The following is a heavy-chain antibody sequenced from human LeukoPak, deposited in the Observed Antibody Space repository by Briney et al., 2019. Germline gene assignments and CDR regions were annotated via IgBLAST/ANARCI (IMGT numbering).Heavy chain of an antibody. J-gene: IGHJ4*02. CDR2: INPNSGGT. D-gene: IGHD6-13*01. Sequence: ASVKVSCRASRYTFTGYYMHWFRQAPGQRLEWMGWINPNSGGTNYAQKFQGRVTMTRDTSISTAYMELTRLRSDDTAVYYCARTNSLPGIAPGTGQNDFWGQGTLVTVSS. CDR3: ARTNSLPGIAPGTGQNDF. V-gene: IGHV1-2*02. CDR1: RYTFTGYY.